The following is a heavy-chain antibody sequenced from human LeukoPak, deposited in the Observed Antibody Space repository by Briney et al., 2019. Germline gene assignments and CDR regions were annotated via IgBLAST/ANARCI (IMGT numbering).Heavy chain of an antibody. V-gene: IGHV4-61*01. J-gene: IGHJ3*01. CDR1: GGSVSSGSYY. Sequence: SETLSLTCTVSGGSVSSGSYYWSWIRQPPGKGLEWIGSIYYSGSTNYNPSLKSRVTISVDMSKNQFSLRLSSVTTAHTAVYYCARVPGGGTAANWGQGTMVTVPS. CDR2: IYYSGST. D-gene: IGHD1-7*01. CDR3: ARVPGGGTAAN.